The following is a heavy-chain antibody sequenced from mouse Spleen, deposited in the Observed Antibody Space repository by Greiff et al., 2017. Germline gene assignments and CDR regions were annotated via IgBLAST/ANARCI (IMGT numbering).Heavy chain of an antibody. V-gene: IGHV14-4*02. Sequence: VQLQQSGAELVRSGASVKLSCTASGFNIKDYYMHWVKQRPEQGLEWIGWIDPENGDTEYAPKFQGKATMTADTSSNTAYLQLSSLTSEDTAVYYCTTEGFAMDYWGQGTSVTVSS. CDR2: IDPENGDT. J-gene: IGHJ4*01. CDR1: GFNIKDYY. CDR3: TTEGFAMDY.